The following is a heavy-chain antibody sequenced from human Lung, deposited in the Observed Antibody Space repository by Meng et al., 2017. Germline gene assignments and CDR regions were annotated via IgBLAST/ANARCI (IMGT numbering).Heavy chain of an antibody. D-gene: IGHD3-10*01. CDR3: ARVDSGSGSYYDY. V-gene: IGHV1-2*02. CDR1: GYTVGDNY. CDR2: ISPNSGFT. Sequence: QGQVVRAGAEVKKPGASGKASCKASGYTVGDNYMHWVRQAPGEGLEWMGWISPNSGFTNYAQKFQGRVTMTSDTSISTAYMELSRLRSDDTAVYYCARVDSGSGSYYDYWGQGTLVTVSS. J-gene: IGHJ4*02.